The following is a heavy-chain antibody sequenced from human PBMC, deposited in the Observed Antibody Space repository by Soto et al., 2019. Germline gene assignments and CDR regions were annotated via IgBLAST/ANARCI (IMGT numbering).Heavy chain of an antibody. CDR3: ARGDDILTGYYGSSWFDP. CDR2: IYYSGST. D-gene: IGHD3-9*01. J-gene: IGHJ5*02. CDR1: GGSISSYY. Sequence: SETLSLTCTVSGGSISSYYWSWIRQPPGKGLEWIGYIYYSGSTNYNPSLKSRVTISVDTSKNQFSLKLGSVTAADTAVYYCARGDDILTGYYGSSWFDPWGQGTLVTVSS. V-gene: IGHV4-59*01.